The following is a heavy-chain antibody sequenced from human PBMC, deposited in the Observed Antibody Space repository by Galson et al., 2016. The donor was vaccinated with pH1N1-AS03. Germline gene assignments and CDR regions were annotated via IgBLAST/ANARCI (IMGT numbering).Heavy chain of an antibody. Sequence: SLRLSCAASGFTFSSYSMNWVRQAPGKGLEWVSYISSSRRTIYYADSVKGRFTISTDNAKNSLYLRMSSLRAEDTAVYYCARDALGGEYGMDVWGQGTTVTVSS. V-gene: IGHV3-48*01. CDR1: GFTFSSYS. CDR3: ARDALGGEYGMDV. D-gene: IGHD3-16*01. CDR2: ISSSRRTI. J-gene: IGHJ6*02.